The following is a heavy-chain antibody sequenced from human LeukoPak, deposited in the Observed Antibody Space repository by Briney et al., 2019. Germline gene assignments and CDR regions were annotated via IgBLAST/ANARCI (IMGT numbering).Heavy chain of an antibody. Sequence: GASVKVSCKASGYTFTSYGISWVRQAPGQGLEWMGWISAYNGNTNYAQKLQGRVTMTTDTSTSTAYMELRSLRSDNTAVYYCARESGGWYYYYGMDVWGQGTTVTVSS. D-gene: IGHD6-19*01. V-gene: IGHV1-18*01. CDR1: GYTFTSYG. CDR2: ISAYNGNT. J-gene: IGHJ6*02. CDR3: ARESGGWYYYYGMDV.